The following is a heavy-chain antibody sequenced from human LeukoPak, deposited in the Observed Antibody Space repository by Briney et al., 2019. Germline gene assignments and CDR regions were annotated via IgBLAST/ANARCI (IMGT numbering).Heavy chain of an antibody. D-gene: IGHD3-3*01. Sequence: ASVKVSCKASGYTFTSYYMHWVRQAPGQGLEWMGIINPSGGSTSYAQKFQGRVTMTRDTSTSTVSMELSSLRSEDTAVYYCARDLRLRFLEWLSPNDAFDIWGQGTMVTVSS. V-gene: IGHV1-46*03. J-gene: IGHJ3*02. CDR2: INPSGGST. CDR1: GYTFTSYY. CDR3: ARDLRLRFLEWLSPNDAFDI.